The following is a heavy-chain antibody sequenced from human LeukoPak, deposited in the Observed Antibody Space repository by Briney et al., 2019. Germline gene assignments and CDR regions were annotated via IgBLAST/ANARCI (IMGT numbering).Heavy chain of an antibody. CDR1: GGSMTSYY. Sequence: SETLSLTCTVSGGSMTSYYWSWIRQPAGKGLEWIGRIYISGSTNYNPSLKSRVTMSVDTSKNQFSLELRSVTAADTALYYCARDYNDILTGCFDYWGQGTLVTVSP. CDR2: IYISGST. J-gene: IGHJ4*02. V-gene: IGHV4-4*07. D-gene: IGHD3-9*01. CDR3: ARDYNDILTGCFDY.